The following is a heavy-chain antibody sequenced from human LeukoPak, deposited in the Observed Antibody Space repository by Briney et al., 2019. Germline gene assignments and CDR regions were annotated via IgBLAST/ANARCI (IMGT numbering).Heavy chain of an antibody. CDR2: IVHGGAT. V-gene: IGHV4-34*12. CDR3: ATSPQYSYGWISRMEI. Sequence: SGTLSLTCAVSGGSLSGFYRSWVRQPPGKGLEWIGEIVHGGATSYNPSLESRVTISSDNSKNQFSLKLTSVTAADTAVYYCATSPQYSYGWISRMEIWAQGTTVAVSS. J-gene: IGHJ3*02. CDR1: GGSLSGFY. D-gene: IGHD4-17*01.